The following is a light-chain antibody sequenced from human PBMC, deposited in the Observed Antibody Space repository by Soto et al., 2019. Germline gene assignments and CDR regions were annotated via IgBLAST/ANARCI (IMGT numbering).Light chain of an antibody. CDR1: RNINGNY. V-gene: IGKV3-20*01. CDR3: LKYGRSPGWT. Sequence: EVVLTQSPGTLSLSPGERATLSCRASRNINGNYLGWYQLKRGQAPRLLIYGTSTRATGIPDRFSGSGSGTDFTLTISRLEPEDFAVYYCLKYGRSPGWTFGQGTKLDIK. J-gene: IGKJ1*01. CDR2: GTS.